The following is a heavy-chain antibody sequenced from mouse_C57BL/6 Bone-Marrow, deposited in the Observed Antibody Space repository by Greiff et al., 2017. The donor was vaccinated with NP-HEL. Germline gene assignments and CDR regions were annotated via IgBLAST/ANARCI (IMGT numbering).Heavy chain of an antibody. V-gene: IGHV1-81*01. Sequence: VQLQQSGAELARPGASVKLSCKASGYTFTSYGISWVKQRTGQGLEWIGEIYPRSGNTYYNEKFKGKATLTADKSSSTAYMELRSLTSEDSAVYFCARVTFLTTVVATQGDYWGQGTSVTVSS. J-gene: IGHJ4*01. CDR2: IYPRSGNT. CDR3: ARVTFLTTVVATQGDY. CDR1: GYTFTSYG. D-gene: IGHD1-1*01.